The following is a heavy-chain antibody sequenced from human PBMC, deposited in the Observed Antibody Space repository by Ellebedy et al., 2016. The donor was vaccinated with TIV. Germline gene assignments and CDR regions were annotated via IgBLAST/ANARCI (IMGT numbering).Heavy chain of an antibody. D-gene: IGHD2-21*02. CDR2: IYHSGST. V-gene: IGHV4-30-2*01. CDR3: ARVVGGDCYSP. Sequence: MPSETLSLTCAVSGGSISSGGYSWSWIRQPPGKGLEWIGYIYHSGSTYYNPSLKSRVTISVDKSKNQFSLKLSSVTAADTAVYYCARVVGGDCYSPWGQGTLVTVSS. J-gene: IGHJ5*02. CDR1: GGSISSGGYS.